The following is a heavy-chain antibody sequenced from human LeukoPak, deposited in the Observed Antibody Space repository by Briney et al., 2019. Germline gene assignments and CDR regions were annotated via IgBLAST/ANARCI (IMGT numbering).Heavy chain of an antibody. CDR2: ISDDSGST. Sequence: GGSLRLSCIGSGFTFGHYALAWVRQAPGKGLEWVSGISDDSGSTYYADSVRGRFTISRDNSKNTLYLQMNSLRVEDTAIYYCAKDQYSSGWYFDYWGQGTLVTVSS. D-gene: IGHD6-19*01. J-gene: IGHJ4*02. CDR3: AKDQYSSGWYFDY. V-gene: IGHV3-23*01. CDR1: GFTFGHYA.